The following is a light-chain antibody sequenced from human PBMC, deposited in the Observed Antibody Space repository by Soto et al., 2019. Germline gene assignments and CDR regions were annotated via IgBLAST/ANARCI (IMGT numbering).Light chain of an antibody. CDR1: QSISRW. J-gene: IGKJ1*01. V-gene: IGKV1-5*03. CDR3: QHYNSYSGA. CDR2: KAS. Sequence: DIQMTQSPSTLSASVGDRVTITCRARQSISRWLAWYQQKPGKAPKLLIYKASTLKSGVPSRFSGSGSGTEFTLTISSLQHDDFATYYCQHYNSYSGAFGQGAKVDIK.